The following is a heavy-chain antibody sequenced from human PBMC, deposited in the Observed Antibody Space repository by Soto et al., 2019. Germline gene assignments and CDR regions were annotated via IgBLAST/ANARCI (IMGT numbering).Heavy chain of an antibody. CDR3: ARVGAVARRNHYGLAV. CDR2: IYYSGST. Sequence: ASQTRCLTCTVSGGSMSRCDDYVSWILQPPGKGLEWIGYIYYSGSTYYNPSLKSRVTISVDTSKNQFSLKLSSVTAADTAVYYCARVGAVARRNHYGLAVRGQGTTVPVSS. J-gene: IGHJ6*02. D-gene: IGHD6-19*01. V-gene: IGHV4-30-4*01. CDR1: GGSMSRCDDY.